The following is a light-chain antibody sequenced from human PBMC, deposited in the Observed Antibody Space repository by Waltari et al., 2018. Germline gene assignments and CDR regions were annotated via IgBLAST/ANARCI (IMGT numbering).Light chain of an antibody. V-gene: IGKV4-1*01. Sequence: DIVMTQSQDSLAVSLGERATINCKSSQSVLYSSNNKNYLAWYQQKPGQPPKLLIYWASTRESGVPDRFSGSGSDTDFTLPISSLQADDVAVYYCQQYYSTPPYTLGQGTKLEIK. CDR1: QSVLYSSNNKNY. J-gene: IGKJ2*01. CDR2: WAS. CDR3: QQYYSTPPYT.